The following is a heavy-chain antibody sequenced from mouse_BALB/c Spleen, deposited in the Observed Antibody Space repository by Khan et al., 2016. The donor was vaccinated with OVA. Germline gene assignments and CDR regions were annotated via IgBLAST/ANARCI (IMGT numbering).Heavy chain of an antibody. CDR1: AFSLTAYG. V-gene: IGHV2-6-7*01. J-gene: IGHJ4*01. CDR2: IWGNGNT. D-gene: IGHD2-12*01. Sequence: QVQLKESGPGLVEPSQSLSITCTVSAFSLTAYGVNWVRQPPGKGLEWLGMIWGNGNTDYKSAPNTRLSISKENSKSQAFLIQNSLHTDAEARYYCARAYYSYDDYSMDYWGQGTSVTVSS. CDR3: ARAYYSYDDYSMDY.